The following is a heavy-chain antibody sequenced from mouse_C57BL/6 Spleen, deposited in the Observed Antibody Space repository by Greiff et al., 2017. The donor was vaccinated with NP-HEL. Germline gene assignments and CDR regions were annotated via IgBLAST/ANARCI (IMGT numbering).Heavy chain of an antibody. CDR1: GFTFSNYW. CDR3: TGSYYYGSSYFDY. Sequence: EVQLQQSGGGLVQPGGSMKLSCVASGFTFSNYWMNWVRQSPEKGLEWVAQIRLKSDNYATHYAESVKGRFTISRDDSKSSVYLQMNNLRAEDTGIYYCTGSYYYGSSYFDYWGQGTTLTVSS. V-gene: IGHV6-3*01. J-gene: IGHJ2*01. CDR2: IRLKSDNYAT. D-gene: IGHD1-1*01.